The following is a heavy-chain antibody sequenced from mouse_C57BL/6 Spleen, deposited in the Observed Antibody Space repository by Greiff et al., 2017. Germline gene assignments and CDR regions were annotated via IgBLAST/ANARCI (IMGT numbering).Heavy chain of an antibody. J-gene: IGHJ3*01. Sequence: VQLQQSGAELVKPGASVKLSCKASGYTFTSYWMQWVKQRPGQGLEWIGEIDPSDSYTNYNQKFKGKATLTVDTSSSIAYMQLSSLTSEDSAVYYCARFLYDYDSWFAYWGQGTLVTVSA. CDR1: GYTFTSYW. D-gene: IGHD2-4*01. CDR2: IDPSDSYT. V-gene: IGHV1-50*01. CDR3: ARFLYDYDSWFAY.